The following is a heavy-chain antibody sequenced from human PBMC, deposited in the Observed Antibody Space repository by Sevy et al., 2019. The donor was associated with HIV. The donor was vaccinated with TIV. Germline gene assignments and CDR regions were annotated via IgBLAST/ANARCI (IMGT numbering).Heavy chain of an antibody. J-gene: IGHJ6*02. CDR1: GGSISSYY. CDR2: IYTSGST. CDR3: ARDSPYYDFWSGFVPLDV. V-gene: IGHV4-4*07. Sequence: SETLSLTCTVSGGSISSYYWSWIRQPAGKGLEWIGRIYTSGSTNYNPSLKSRVTMSVDTSKNQFSLKLSSVTAADTAVYYCARDSPYYDFWSGFVPLDVWGQGTTVTVSS. D-gene: IGHD3-3*01.